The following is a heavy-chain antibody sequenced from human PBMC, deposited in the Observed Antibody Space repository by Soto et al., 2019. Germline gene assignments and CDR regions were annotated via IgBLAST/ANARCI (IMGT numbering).Heavy chain of an antibody. Sequence: ASVKVSCKASGYTFTSYGISWVRQAPGQGLEWMGWIIPIFGTANYAQKFQGRVTITADESTSTAYMELSSLRSEDTAVYYCARDSCSSTSCFFGYYYYGMDVWGQGTTVTVSS. J-gene: IGHJ6*02. D-gene: IGHD2-2*01. V-gene: IGHV1-69*13. CDR3: ARDSCSSTSCFFGYYYYGMDV. CDR1: GYTFTSYG. CDR2: IIPIFGTA.